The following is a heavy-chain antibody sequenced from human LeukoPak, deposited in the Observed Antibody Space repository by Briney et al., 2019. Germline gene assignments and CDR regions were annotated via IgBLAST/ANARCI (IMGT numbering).Heavy chain of an antibody. D-gene: IGHD3-16*02. CDR2: IYYSGST. V-gene: IGHV4-31*03. CDR1: GGSISSGGYY. J-gene: IGHJ5*02. Sequence: SETLSLTCTVSGGSISSGGYYRSWIRQHPGKGLEWIGYIYYSGSTYYNPSLKSRVTISVDTSKNQFSLKLSSVTAADTAVYYCARNPADYVWGSYRYYNWFDPWGQGTLVTVSS. CDR3: ARNPADYVWGSYRYYNWFDP.